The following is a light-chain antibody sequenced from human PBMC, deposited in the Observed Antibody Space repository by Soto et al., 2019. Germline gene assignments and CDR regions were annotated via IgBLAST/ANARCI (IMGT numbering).Light chain of an antibody. CDR1: QSLVHSDGIAY. V-gene: IGKV2-30*02. CDR2: KVS. J-gene: IGKJ5*01. CDR3: MQGTHWPIT. Sequence: DVVMTRSPLSLPVTLGERASISCRCKQSLVHSDGIAYFSWFQKRQGRSPRGLIYKVSNRDSGVPARLRGSGSGTDFALKISRVEAEDVAVYYCMQGTHWPITFGQGTRLEIK.